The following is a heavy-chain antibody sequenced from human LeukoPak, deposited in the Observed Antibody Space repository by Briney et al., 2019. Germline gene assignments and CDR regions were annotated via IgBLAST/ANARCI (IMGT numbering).Heavy chain of an antibody. D-gene: IGHD3-16*02. J-gene: IGHJ4*02. CDR1: GYTFTGYY. CDR3: ARGLRLGELSVPSDY. V-gene: IGHV7-4-1*02. Sequence: ASVKVSCKASGYTFTGYYMHWVRQAPGQGLEWMGWINTNTGNPTYAQGFTGRFVFSLDTSVSTAYLQISSLKAEDTAVYYCARGLRLGELSVPSDYWGQGTLVTVSP. CDR2: INTNTGNP.